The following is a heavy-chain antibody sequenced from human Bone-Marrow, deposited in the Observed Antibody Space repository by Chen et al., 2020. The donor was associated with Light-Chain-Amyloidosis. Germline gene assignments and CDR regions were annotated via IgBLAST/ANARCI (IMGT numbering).Heavy chain of an antibody. V-gene: IGHV3-30*02. D-gene: IGHD3-16*01. CDR2: LRSDDRHK. Sequence: QVQLVESGGGVVQPGGALRLSWVASGFTFSTSAMHWVRQAPGKGLEWVPFLRSDDRHKYYAEAGKGRLTTYRDNHKRPLYLDMSGLRVQDPAVYYCVSPQPVSGVMPDYWGQGILVTVSS. CDR3: VSPQPVSGVMPDY. CDR1: GFTFSTSA. J-gene: IGHJ4*02.